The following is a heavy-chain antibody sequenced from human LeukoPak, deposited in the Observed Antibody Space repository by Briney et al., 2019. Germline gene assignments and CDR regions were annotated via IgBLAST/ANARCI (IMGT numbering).Heavy chain of an antibody. CDR2: IIPILGIA. CDR3: ARGVRCSGGSCYSRAGNRFDP. CDR1: GGTFSSYT. J-gene: IGHJ5*02. Sequence: SVKVSCKASGGTFSSYTISWVRQAPGQGLEWMGRIIPILGIANYAQKFQGRVTITADKSTSTAYMELSSLRSEDTAVYYCARGVRCSGGSCYSRAGNRFDPWGQGTLVTVSS. V-gene: IGHV1-69*02. D-gene: IGHD2-15*01.